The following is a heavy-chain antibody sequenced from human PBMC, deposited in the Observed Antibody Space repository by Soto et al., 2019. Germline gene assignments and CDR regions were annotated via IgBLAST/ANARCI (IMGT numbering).Heavy chain of an antibody. CDR3: ARDYGDYGILDH. CDR1: GGSISSTSSF. Sequence: PXXTLSLPYTVSGGSISSTSSFWGFIRQPPGKGLEWIGNIFYSGTTYYNPSLKSRVTISVDTSKNQFSLQLWYVTAADTALYFCARDYGDYGILDHWGQGTLVTVSS. D-gene: IGHD4-17*01. V-gene: IGHV4-39*01. CDR2: IFYSGTT. J-gene: IGHJ4*02.